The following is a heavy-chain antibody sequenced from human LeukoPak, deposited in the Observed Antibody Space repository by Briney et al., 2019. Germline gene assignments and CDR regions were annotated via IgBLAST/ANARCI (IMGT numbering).Heavy chain of an antibody. V-gene: IGHV3-48*03. CDR2: ISSSGYTI. CDR1: GFTFSSYE. J-gene: IGHJ4*02. D-gene: IGHD2-2*01. CDR3: AREDCSSTSCYDPSVSDY. Sequence: QPGGSLRLSCAASGFTFSSYEMNWVRQAPGKGLEWVSYISSSGYTIYYADSVGGRFTISRDNAKNSLYLQMNSLRAEDTAVYYCAREDCSSTSCYDPSVSDYWGQGTLVTVSS.